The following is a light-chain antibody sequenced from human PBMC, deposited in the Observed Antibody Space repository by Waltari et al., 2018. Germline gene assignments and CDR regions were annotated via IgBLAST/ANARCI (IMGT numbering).Light chain of an antibody. CDR1: QDISNH. CDR3: QQFKDYPLT. V-gene: IGKV1-9*01. Sequence: DIQLIQSPSLRSASVGDRVTITCRASQDISNHLTWVQQAPGKAPKLLIYNVFTLQSGVPSRFSGSRSGSEFTLTISSLQSEDFATYYCQQFKDYPLTLGGGTKVEIK. J-gene: IGKJ4*01. CDR2: NVF.